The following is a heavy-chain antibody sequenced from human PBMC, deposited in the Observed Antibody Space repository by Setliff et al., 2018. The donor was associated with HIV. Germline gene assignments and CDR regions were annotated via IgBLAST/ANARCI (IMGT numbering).Heavy chain of an antibody. D-gene: IGHD6-25*01. J-gene: IGHJ4*02. CDR1: GFTFSYRW. Sequence: GGSLRLSCAASGFTFSYRWMTWVRQAPGKGLEWVANIKGDGSEKYYAASVQGRFTISSDNSNNEVYLQMNSLRAEDTAVYYCVQGGLSSGWGSFWGQGTLVTVSS. V-gene: IGHV3-7*03. CDR3: VQGGLSSGWGSF. CDR2: IKGDGSEK.